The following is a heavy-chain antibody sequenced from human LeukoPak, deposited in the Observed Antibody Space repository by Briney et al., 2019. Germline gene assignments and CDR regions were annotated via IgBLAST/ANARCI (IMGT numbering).Heavy chain of an antibody. CDR1: GFTVSSNY. J-gene: IGHJ6*02. D-gene: IGHD1-1*01. CDR2: IYSGGST. CDR3: AREEILEPDYYYYGMDV. Sequence: GGSLRLSCAASGFTVSSNYMSWVRQAPGKGLEWVSVIYSGGSTYYADSVKGRFTISRDNSKNTLYLQMNGLRAEDTAVYYCAREEILEPDYYYYGMDVWGQGTTVTVSS. V-gene: IGHV3-53*01.